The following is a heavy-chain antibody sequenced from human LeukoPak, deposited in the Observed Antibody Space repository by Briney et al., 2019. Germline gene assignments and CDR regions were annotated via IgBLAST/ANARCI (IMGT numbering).Heavy chain of an antibody. CDR1: GFTFSSYG. CDR2: ISYDGSNK. D-gene: IGHD5-18*01. CDR3: AKAYTGGTAMVDY. V-gene: IGHV3-30*18. J-gene: IGHJ4*02. Sequence: PGGSLRLSSAASGFTFSSYGMHWVRQAPGKGLEWVAVISYDGSNKYYADSVKGRFTISRDNSKNTLYLQMTSLRAEDTAVYYCAKAYTGGTAMVDYWGQGTLVTVSS.